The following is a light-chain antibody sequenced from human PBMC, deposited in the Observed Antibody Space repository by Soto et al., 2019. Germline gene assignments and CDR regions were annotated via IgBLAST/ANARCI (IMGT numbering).Light chain of an antibody. V-gene: IGKV1-39*01. CDR2: RAS. J-gene: IGKJ1*01. CDR3: QQSYTSPPWT. CDR1: QSISTS. Sequence: DIQMTQSPSSLSASVVDRFTISFRTSQSISTSLNWYQQKPGTAPRLLIYRASSVKSGVPPRFSGSGSGRDFTLTISSLRPEDIATYFCQQSYTSPPWTFAQGTKVDIK.